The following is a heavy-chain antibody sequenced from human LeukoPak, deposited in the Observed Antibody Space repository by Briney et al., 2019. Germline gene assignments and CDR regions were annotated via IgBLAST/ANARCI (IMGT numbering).Heavy chain of an antibody. D-gene: IGHD5-12*01. J-gene: IGHJ6*02. CDR2: ISSSSSTI. CDR3: ASSATENGMDV. CDR1: GFTFSSYN. V-gene: IGHV3-48*04. Sequence: QPGGSLRLSCAASGFTFSSYNMNWVRQAPGKGLEWVSYISSSSSTIYYADSVKGRFTISRDNAKNSLYLQMNSLRAEDTAVYYCASSATENGMDVWGQGTTVTVSS.